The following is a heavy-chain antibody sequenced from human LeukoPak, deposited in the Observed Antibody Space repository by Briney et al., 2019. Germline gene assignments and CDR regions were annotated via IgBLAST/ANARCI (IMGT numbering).Heavy chain of an antibody. CDR1: GITFSGYG. V-gene: IGHV3-30*18. D-gene: IGHD2-21*02. CDR2: VSDDGDKK. J-gene: IGHJ5*02. Sequence: GGSLRLSCAVSGITFSGYGMHWVRQAPGKGLEWVAVVSDDGDKKHYADSVKGRFIISRDNSKNTLYLQMNTLRAADTALYYCVKGVRSSLTASGWFDPWGQGTMVTVSS. CDR3: VKGVRSSLTASGWFDP.